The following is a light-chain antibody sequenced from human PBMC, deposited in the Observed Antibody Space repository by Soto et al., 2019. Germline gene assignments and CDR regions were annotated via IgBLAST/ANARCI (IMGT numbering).Light chain of an antibody. J-gene: IGLJ2*01. V-gene: IGLV2-14*03. CDR1: SSDIGDYNY. Sequence: QSALTQPASVSGSPGQSITISCTGTSSDIGDYNYVSWYQQHPGKAPKLMIYDVSNRPSGVSNRFSGSKSGNTASLSISGLQAEDEADYYCGSYTSSSSLLFGGGTKLTVL. CDR3: GSYTSSSSLL. CDR2: DVS.